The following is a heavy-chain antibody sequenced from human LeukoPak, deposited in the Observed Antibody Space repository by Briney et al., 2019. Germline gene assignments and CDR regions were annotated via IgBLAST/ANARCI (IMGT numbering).Heavy chain of an antibody. CDR1: GGTFSSYA. Sequence: GASVKVSCKASGGTFSSYAISWVRQAPGQGLEWMGGIIPIFGTANYAQKFQGRVTITADESTSTAYMELSSLRSEDTAVYYCARGLWSMPNYFDYWGQGTLVTVSS. D-gene: IGHD2-8*01. V-gene: IGHV1-69*13. J-gene: IGHJ4*02. CDR2: IIPIFGTA. CDR3: ARGLWSMPNYFDY.